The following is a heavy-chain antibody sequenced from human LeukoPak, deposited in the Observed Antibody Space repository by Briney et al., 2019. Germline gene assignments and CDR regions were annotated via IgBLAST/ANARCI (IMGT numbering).Heavy chain of an antibody. CDR1: GSTLSSYW. CDR2: IDGDGSTE. J-gene: IGHJ4*02. CDR3: ARGGAAFAESVY. Sequence: GGSLRLSCVASGSTLSSYWMSWVRQAPGKGLEWVANIDGDGSTEAYVDSLKGRFTISRDNAKNSLYLQMNNLRVEDTAVYYCARGGAAFAESVYWGQGTLVTVSS. D-gene: IGHD3-3*01. V-gene: IGHV3-7*01.